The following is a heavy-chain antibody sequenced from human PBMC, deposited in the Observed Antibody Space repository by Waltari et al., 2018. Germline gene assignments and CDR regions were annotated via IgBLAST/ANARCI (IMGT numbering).Heavy chain of an antibody. CDR2: INHSGST. CDR3: ARSSRYCTGGVCYPGGWFDP. V-gene: IGHV4-34*01. D-gene: IGHD2-8*02. Sequence: QVQLQQWGAGLLKPSETLSLTCAVYGGSFSGYYWSWIRQPPGKGLEWIGEINHSGSTNYNPSLKSRVTISVDTSKNQFSLKLSAVTAADTAVYYCARSSRYCTGGVCYPGGWFDPWGQGTLVTVSS. CDR1: GGSFSGYY. J-gene: IGHJ5*02.